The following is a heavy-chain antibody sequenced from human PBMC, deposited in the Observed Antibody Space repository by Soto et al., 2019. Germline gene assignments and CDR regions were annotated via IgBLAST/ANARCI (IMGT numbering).Heavy chain of an antibody. CDR1: GFTFSSYW. J-gene: IGHJ3*02. Sequence: GGSLRLSCAASGFTFSSYWMSWVRQAPGKGLEWVANIKQDGSEKYYVDSVKGRFTISRDNAKNSLYLQMNSLRAEDTAVYYCASETGDDALDIWGQGTMVTVSS. D-gene: IGHD7-27*01. CDR2: IKQDGSEK. V-gene: IGHV3-7*03. CDR3: ASETGDDALDI.